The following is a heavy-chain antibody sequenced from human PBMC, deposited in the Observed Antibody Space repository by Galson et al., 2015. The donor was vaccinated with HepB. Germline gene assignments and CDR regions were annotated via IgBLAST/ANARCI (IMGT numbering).Heavy chain of an antibody. CDR2: INPNSGGT. V-gene: IGHV1-2*06. CDR3: ARDNYGDYEGALDY. D-gene: IGHD4-17*01. CDR1: GYTFTGYY. J-gene: IGHJ4*02. Sequence: SVKVSCKASGYTFTGYYMHWVRQAPGQGLERMGRINPNSGGTNYAQKFQGRVTMTRDTSISTAYMELSRLRSDDTAVYYCARDNYGDYEGALDYWGQGTLVTVSS.